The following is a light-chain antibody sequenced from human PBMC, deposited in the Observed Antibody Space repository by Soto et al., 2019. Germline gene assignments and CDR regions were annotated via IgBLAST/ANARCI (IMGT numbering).Light chain of an antibody. J-gene: IGKJ2*01. CDR3: QEYDRAPGP. CDR2: AAS. Sequence: DIQMTQSPSALSASVGDRVTITCRASQGISNYLAWYQQKPGKAPKLLIYAASTLQSGVPSRFSGNGSGTDFTLTISSPQAEDFATYYSQEYDRAPGPFGQGNKLEI. CDR1: QGISNY. V-gene: IGKV1-27*01.